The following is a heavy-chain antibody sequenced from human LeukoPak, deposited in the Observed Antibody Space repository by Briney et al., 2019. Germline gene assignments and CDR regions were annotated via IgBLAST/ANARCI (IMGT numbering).Heavy chain of an antibody. CDR1: GFTVSDNY. J-gene: IGHJ4*02. CDR3: VRDLWTGD. Sequence: GGSLRLSCAASGFTVSDNYMTWVRQAPGKGLEWVSSIYNTGATHYAESVKGRLTISRDNAKSTVYLQMDSLRVEDTAIYYCVRDLWTGDWGQGTLVTVAS. V-gene: IGHV3-66*01. D-gene: IGHD3/OR15-3a*01. CDR2: IYNTGAT.